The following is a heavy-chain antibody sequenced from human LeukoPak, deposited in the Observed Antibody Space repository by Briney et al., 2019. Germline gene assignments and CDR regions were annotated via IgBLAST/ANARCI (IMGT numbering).Heavy chain of an antibody. Sequence: SETLSLTCTVSGGSINNYYWSWIRQPPGKGLEWIGYIYYSGSTNYNPSLKSRVTISVDTSKNQFSLKLSSVTAADTAVYYCARDGELNDAFDIWGQGTMVTVSS. CDR2: IYYSGST. J-gene: IGHJ3*02. CDR1: GGSINNYY. V-gene: IGHV4-59*01. CDR3: ARDGELNDAFDI. D-gene: IGHD1-7*01.